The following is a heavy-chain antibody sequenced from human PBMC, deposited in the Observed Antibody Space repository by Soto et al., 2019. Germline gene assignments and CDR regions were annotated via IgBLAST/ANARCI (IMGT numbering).Heavy chain of an antibody. CDR2: IHDRGST. V-gene: IGHV4-4*02. J-gene: IGHJ5*02. Sequence: QVKLQESGPGLEKPSGTLSLTCAVSGGSISNNRWWTWVRQAPGKGLEWIGEIHDRGSTNYNLSLNSRATVSIDRSKTQFSLEMRAVTAADTAVYYCAGQWAAGYGAFDPWGQGTLVTVSS. CDR3: AGQWAAGYGAFDP. CDR1: GGSISNNRW. D-gene: IGHD3-9*01.